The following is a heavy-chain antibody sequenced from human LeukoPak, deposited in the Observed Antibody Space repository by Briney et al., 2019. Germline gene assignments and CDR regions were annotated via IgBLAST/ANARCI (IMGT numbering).Heavy chain of an antibody. D-gene: IGHD3-16*01. J-gene: IGHJ4*02. CDR3: ARDHASGPFYDYVWGSFDY. CDR1: GFTFNTYS. V-gene: IGHV3-21*01. CDR2: IDSSGGYM. Sequence: GGSLRLSCEASGFTFNTYSMNWARQAPGKGLEWVSSIDSSGGYMFYADSVKGRFTISRDNAKNSLYLQMNSLRAEDTAVYYCARDHASGPFYDYVWGSFDYWGQGTLVTVSS.